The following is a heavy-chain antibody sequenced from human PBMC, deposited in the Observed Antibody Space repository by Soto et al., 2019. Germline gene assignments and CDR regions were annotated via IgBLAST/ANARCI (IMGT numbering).Heavy chain of an antibody. J-gene: IGHJ6*02. CDR2: IYYTGST. CDR3: ARAPPGPFPCWDV. Sequence: SETLSLTCAVSGGSMSRGGQSWSWIRQPPGKGLEWLGFIYYTGSTYYNPSLKRRVTLSVDRSKNQFSLNLPSVTAADTAMYFCARAPPGPFPCWDVWGQGTTVTVSS. D-gene: IGHD3-10*01. CDR1: GGSMSRGGQS. V-gene: IGHV4-30-2*01.